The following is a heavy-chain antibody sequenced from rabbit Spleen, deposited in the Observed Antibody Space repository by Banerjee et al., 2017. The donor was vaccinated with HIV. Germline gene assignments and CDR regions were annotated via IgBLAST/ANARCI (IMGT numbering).Heavy chain of an antibody. D-gene: IGHD2-1*01. J-gene: IGHJ6*01. CDR3: LRDPYGDYGAIDL. Sequence: QEKLVESGGDLVKPGASLTLTCTASGVSFSNKAVMCWVRQAPGKGLQWIACINAVTGKAVYATWAKGRFTFSKTSSTTVTLQMTSLTAADTATYFCLRDPYGDYGAIDLWGPGTLVTVS. CDR2: INAVTGKA. V-gene: IGHV1S45*01. CDR1: GVSFSNKAV.